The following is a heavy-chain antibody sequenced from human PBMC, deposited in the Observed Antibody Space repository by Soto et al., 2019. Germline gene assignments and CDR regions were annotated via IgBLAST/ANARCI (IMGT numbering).Heavy chain of an antibody. CDR3: ARNQPGQWRSAYAFDI. J-gene: IGHJ3*02. D-gene: IGHD6-19*01. CDR1: GYTFTSYG. CDR2: ISAYNGNT. V-gene: IGHV1-18*01. Sequence: QVQLVQSGAEVKKPGASVKVSCKASGYTFTSYGISWVRQAPGQGLEWMGWISAYNGNTNYAQKLQGRVTMTTDTSTSTADMELRSLRSDDTAVYYCARNQPGQWRSAYAFDIWGQGTMVTVSS.